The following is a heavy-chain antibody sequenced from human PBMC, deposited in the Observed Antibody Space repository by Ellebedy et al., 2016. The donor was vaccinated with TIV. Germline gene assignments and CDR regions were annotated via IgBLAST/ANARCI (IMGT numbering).Heavy chain of an antibody. CDR2: IYYSRST. J-gene: IGHJ4*02. Sequence: MPSETLSLTCTVSGGSISSYYWSWIRQPPGKGLEWIGYIYYSRSTNYNPSLKSRVTISVDTSKNQFSLKLSSVTAADTAVYYCARHSRGSYYPFDYWGQGTLVTVSS. D-gene: IGHD1-26*01. CDR3: ARHSRGSYYPFDY. CDR1: GGSISSYY. V-gene: IGHV4-59*08.